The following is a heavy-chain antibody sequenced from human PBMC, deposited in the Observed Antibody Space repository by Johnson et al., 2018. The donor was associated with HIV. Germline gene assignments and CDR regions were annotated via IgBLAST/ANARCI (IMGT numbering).Heavy chain of an antibody. CDR2: ISYDGSNK. V-gene: IGHV3-30*04. CDR1: GFTFSSYA. J-gene: IGHJ3*01. CDR3: ARESKPF. Sequence: QVLLVESEGGVVQPGRSLRLSCAASGFTFSSYAMHWVRQAPGKGLEWVAVISYDGSNKYYADSVKGRLTISRDNSKNTVYLQMTSLRAEDTALYYWARESKPFWGQGTMVIVS.